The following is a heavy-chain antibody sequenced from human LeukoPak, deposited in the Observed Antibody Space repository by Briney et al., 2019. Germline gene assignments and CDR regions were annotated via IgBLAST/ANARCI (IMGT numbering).Heavy chain of an antibody. CDR3: ARDQVVPSDYYYYYYMDV. Sequence: GGSLRLSCAASGFTFSSYWMSWVRQAPGKGLEWVANIKQDGSEKYYVDSVKGRFTISRDNAKNSLYLQMNSLRAEDTAVYYCARDQVVPSDYYYYYYMDVWGKGTTVTVSS. D-gene: IGHD2-2*01. J-gene: IGHJ6*03. CDR2: IKQDGSEK. V-gene: IGHV3-7*01. CDR1: GFTFSSYW.